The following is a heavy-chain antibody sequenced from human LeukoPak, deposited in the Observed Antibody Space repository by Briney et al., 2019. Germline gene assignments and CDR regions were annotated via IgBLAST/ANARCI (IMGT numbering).Heavy chain of an antibody. V-gene: IGHV3-23*01. D-gene: IGHD1-1*01. CDR3: ALHSGGTFDY. CDR2: ISGSGGST. Sequence: GGSLRLSCAASGFTFSSYGMSWVRQAPGKGLEWVSAISGSGGSTYYADSVKGRFTISRDNSKNTLYLQMNSLRAEDTAAYYCALHSGGTFDYWGQGTLVTVSS. J-gene: IGHJ4*02. CDR1: GFTFSSYG.